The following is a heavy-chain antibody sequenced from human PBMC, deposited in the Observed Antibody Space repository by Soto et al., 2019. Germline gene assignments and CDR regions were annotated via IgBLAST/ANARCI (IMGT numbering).Heavy chain of an antibody. CDR3: AREIVTAGGNNYFDP. J-gene: IGHJ5*02. V-gene: IGHV4-4*02. Sequence: QVQLQESGPRLVKPSGSLSLTCGVSGGTVASSHWWSWVRQSPGGGLEWIGNVYHTGDTNFNPSLQSRVTISVDKSNNQFSLRLNSLTAADTAVYFCAREIVTAGGNNYFDPWGPGTLSPSPQ. CDR2: VYHTGDT. CDR1: GGTVASSHW. D-gene: IGHD2-21*02.